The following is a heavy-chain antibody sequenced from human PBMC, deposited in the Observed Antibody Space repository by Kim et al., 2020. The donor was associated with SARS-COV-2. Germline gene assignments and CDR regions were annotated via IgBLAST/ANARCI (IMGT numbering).Heavy chain of an antibody. D-gene: IGHD2-2*01. V-gene: IGHV4-59*09. J-gene: IGHJ4*02. Sequence: GRPNYNPSLKSRVTISVDTSKNQFSLKLSSVTAADTAVYYCARGRYQLLDWGQGTLVTVSS. CDR2: GRP. CDR3: ARGRYQLLD.